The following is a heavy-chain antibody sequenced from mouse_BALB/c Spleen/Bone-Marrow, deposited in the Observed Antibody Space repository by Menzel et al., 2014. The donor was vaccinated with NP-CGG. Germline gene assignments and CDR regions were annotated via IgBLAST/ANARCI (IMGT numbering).Heavy chain of an antibody. D-gene: IGHD2-14*01. CDR1: GFTFSNYG. CDR3: ARDGDYRYAWFAY. Sequence: EVKLVESGGGLVKSGGSLKLSCAASGFTFSNYGMSWVRQTPEKRLEWVATISGGGSYTFYSDSVKGRFTISRDNAKNNLYLQMSSLKSEDTAMYYCARDGDYRYAWFAYWGQGTLVTVSA. CDR2: ISGGGSYT. J-gene: IGHJ3*01. V-gene: IGHV5-9-2*01.